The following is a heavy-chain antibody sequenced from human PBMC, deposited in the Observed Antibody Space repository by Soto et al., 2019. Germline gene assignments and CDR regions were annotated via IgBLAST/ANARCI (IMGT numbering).Heavy chain of an antibody. Sequence: QVQLVQSGAEVKKPGSSVKVSCKGSGGTFSSYAISWVRQAPGQGLEWMGGIIPIFGTANYAQKFQGRVTITADESTSTAYMELSSQRSEDTAVYYCARDSMSITMVRGGFDYWGQGTLVTVSS. D-gene: IGHD3-10*01. CDR2: IIPIFGTA. V-gene: IGHV1-69*01. CDR1: GGTFSSYA. CDR3: ARDSMSITMVRGGFDY. J-gene: IGHJ4*02.